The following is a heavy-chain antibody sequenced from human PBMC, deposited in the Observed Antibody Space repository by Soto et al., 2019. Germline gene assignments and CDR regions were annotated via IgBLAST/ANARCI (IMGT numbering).Heavy chain of an antibody. CDR1: GYTFTSYE. J-gene: IGHJ4*02. Sequence: QVQLVQSGAGVKKPGASVKVSCKASGYTFTSYEINWVRQATGQGLEWMGWMNPNSGDTGYAQKFQGRVTMTRNTSISTAYMELSSLRSDDTAVYYCARGELLWFGELLRWGQGTLVTVSS. CDR2: MNPNSGDT. V-gene: IGHV1-8*01. D-gene: IGHD3-10*01. CDR3: ARGELLWFGELLR.